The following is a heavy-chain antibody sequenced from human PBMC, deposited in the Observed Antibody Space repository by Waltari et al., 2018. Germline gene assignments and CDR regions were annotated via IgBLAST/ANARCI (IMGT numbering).Heavy chain of an antibody. J-gene: IGHJ4*02. D-gene: IGHD5-12*01. CDR2: INHSGST. V-gene: IGHV4-34*01. Sequence: IRQPPGKGLEWIGEINHSGSTNYNPSLKSRVTISVDTSKNQFSLKLSSVTAADTAVYYCARPAKWLRIYYFDYWGQGTLVTVSS. CDR3: ARPAKWLRIYYFDY.